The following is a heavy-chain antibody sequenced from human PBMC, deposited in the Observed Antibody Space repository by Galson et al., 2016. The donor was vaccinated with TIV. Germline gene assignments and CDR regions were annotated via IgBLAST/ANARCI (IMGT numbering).Heavy chain of an antibody. V-gene: IGHV5-51*03. CDR1: GYSFPSYW. CDR2: IYPGDSDT. Sequence: QSGAEVKKPGESLKISCQGSGYSFPSYWIGWVRQMPGKGLEWMGIIYPGDSDTRHSPSFQGQVTISADKSFSSAYLQWNSLKASDTAMYYCARFYDYLWGNFDYWGQGTLVTVSP. CDR3: ARFYDYLWGNFDY. D-gene: IGHD3-16*01. J-gene: IGHJ4*02.